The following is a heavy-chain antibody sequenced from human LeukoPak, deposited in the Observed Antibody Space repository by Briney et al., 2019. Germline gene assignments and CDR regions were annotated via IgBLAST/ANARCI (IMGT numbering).Heavy chain of an antibody. CDR1: GFTFSSYS. J-gene: IGHJ4*02. V-gene: IGHV3-20*04. CDR2: INWDGGST. D-gene: IGHD4-11*01. CDR3: ARSDYSNYPDY. Sequence: RPGGSLRLSCAASGFTFSSYSMNWVRQAPGKGLEWVSGINWDGGSTGYADSVKGRFTISRDNAKNSLYLQMNSLRAEDTALYYCARSDYSNYPDYWGQGTLVTVSS.